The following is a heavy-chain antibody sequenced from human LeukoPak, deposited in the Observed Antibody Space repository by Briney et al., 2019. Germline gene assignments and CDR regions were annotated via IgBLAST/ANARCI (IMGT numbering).Heavy chain of an antibody. CDR3: ARNMGDY. V-gene: IGHV3-48*03. CDR1: GFSFSTYE. D-gene: IGHD2/OR15-2a*01. J-gene: IGHJ4*02. CDR2: ISSGGSTI. Sequence: GGSLRLSCAASGFSFSTYEMNWVRQAPGKGLEWVSYISSGGSTIHYADSVKGRFTISRNNAKNSLYLQMNSLRAEDTAVYYCARNMGDYWGQGTLVTVSS.